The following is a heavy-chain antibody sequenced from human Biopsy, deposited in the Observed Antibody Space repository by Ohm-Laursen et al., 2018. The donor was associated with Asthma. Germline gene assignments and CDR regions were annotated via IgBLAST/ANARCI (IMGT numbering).Heavy chain of an antibody. J-gene: IGHJ6*02. Sequence: ASVKVSCKASGGTFRAYAFNWVRQAPGQGLEWMGGIIPMYGVPKVAQKFQGRVTITADESTSTAYMELSSLRSEDTAVYYCARHPYVDGSDNYYYRGNDYYLGMDVWGQGTTVTVSS. CDR3: ARHPYVDGSDNYYYRGNDYYLGMDV. CDR2: IIPMYGVP. CDR1: GGTFRAYA. V-gene: IGHV1-69*13. D-gene: IGHD3-10*01.